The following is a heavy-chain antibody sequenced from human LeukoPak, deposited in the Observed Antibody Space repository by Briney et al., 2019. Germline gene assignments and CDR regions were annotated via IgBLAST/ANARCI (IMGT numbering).Heavy chain of an antibody. V-gene: IGHV1-46*01. CDR3: ARDDYGSGSYWRYFDY. CDR1: GYTFTSYY. CDR2: INPSGGST. D-gene: IGHD3-10*01. Sequence: VASVKVSFKASGYTFTSYYMHWVRQAPGRGLEWMGIINPSGGSTSYAQKFQGRVTMTRDTSTSTVHMELSSLRSEDTAVYYCARDDYGSGSYWRYFDYWGQGTLVTVSS. J-gene: IGHJ4*02.